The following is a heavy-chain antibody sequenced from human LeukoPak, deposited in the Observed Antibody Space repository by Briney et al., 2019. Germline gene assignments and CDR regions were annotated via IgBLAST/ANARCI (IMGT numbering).Heavy chain of an antibody. V-gene: IGHV4-59*01. CDR2: IYYSGST. D-gene: IGHD5-12*01. Sequence: SETLSLTCTVSGGTISNYCWSWIRQAPGKGLEWIGYIYYSGSTNYNPSLKSRVTISVDTSKNQFSLKLSSVTAADTAVYYCARGSYSGYEPFDYWGQGTLVTVSS. J-gene: IGHJ4*02. CDR1: GGTISNYC. CDR3: ARGSYSGYEPFDY.